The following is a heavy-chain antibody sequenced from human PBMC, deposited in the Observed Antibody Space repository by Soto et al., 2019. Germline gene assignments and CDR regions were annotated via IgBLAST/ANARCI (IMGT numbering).Heavy chain of an antibody. V-gene: IGHV4-59*08. D-gene: IGHD1-26*01. Sequence: SETLSLTCTVSGGSISSYYWSWIRQPPGKGLEWIGYIYYSGSTNYNPSLKSRVTISVDTSKNQFSLKLSSVTAADTAVYYRARYGSPPRGYESYYYYYYMDVWGKGTTVTVSS. J-gene: IGHJ6*03. CDR2: IYYSGST. CDR3: ARYGSPPRGYESYYYYYYMDV. CDR1: GGSISSYY.